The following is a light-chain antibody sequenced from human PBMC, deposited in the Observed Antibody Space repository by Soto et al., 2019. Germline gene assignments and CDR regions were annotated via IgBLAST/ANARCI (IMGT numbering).Light chain of an antibody. V-gene: IGLV2-8*01. CDR3: VSFAGGTYV. J-gene: IGLJ1*01. CDR2: DVN. CDR1: SSDVGAYIF. Sequence: QSVLTQPPSASGSPGQSVTISCTGTSSDVGAYIFVSWYQQHTGKAPKLMIYDVNRRPSGVPDRFSGSKSGNTASLTVSGLQAEDEADYYCVSFAGGTYVFGTGTKVTV.